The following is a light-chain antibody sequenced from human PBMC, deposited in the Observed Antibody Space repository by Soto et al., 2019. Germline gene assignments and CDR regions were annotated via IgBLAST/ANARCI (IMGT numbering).Light chain of an antibody. Sequence: SYELTQPPSMSVSPGQTATIACSGDKLGDKYVCWYQQKSGESPILVIYQDTKRPSGIPERFSGSNSGSTATLTISGTQSIDEADYYCQAWDGGTVVFGGGTKDRP. V-gene: IGLV3-1*01. CDR3: QAWDGGTVV. CDR2: QDT. J-gene: IGLJ2*01. CDR1: KLGDKY.